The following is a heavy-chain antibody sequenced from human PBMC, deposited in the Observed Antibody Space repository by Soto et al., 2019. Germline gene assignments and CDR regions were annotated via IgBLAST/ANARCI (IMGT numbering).Heavy chain of an antibody. V-gene: IGHV4-59*08. CDR1: GGSIRSYY. D-gene: IGHD3-22*01. CDR3: ASDAPYYYDSSGYSVAAFDN. J-gene: IGHJ3*02. CDR2: IYYNGST. Sequence: PSETLSLTCTVSGGSIRSYYWSWIRQPPGKGLEWIGYIYYNGSTNYNPSLKSRLTMSVETFKNQFSLKLSSVTAADTAVYYCASDAPYYYDSSGYSVAAFDNWGQGTMVTVSS.